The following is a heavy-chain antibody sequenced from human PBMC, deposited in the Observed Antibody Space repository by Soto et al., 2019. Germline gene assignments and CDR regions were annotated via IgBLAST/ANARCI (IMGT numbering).Heavy chain of an antibody. D-gene: IGHD3-3*01. CDR2: VGGSGSDT. Sequence: GSLRLSCSASAINFRSYAMSWVRQAPGKGLEWVSAVGGSGSDTYYADSVKGRFAISRDDSKNTLYLHMSSLRVEDTAIYYCAKRQSFDFWSGYLPFFDYWGQGTPVTVSS. CDR3: AKRQSFDFWSGYLPFFDY. CDR1: AINFRSYA. J-gene: IGHJ4*02. V-gene: IGHV3-23*01.